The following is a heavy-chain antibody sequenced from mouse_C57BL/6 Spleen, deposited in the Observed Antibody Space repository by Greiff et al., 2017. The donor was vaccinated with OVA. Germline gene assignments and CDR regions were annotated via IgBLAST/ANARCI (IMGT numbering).Heavy chain of an antibody. J-gene: IGHJ2*01. CDR2: IDPSDSET. CDR3: ARSYGYDEGGYYFDY. D-gene: IGHD2-2*01. Sequence: QVQLQQSGAELVRPGSSVKLSCKASGYTFTSYWMHWVKQRPIQGLEWIGNIDPSDSETHYNQKFKDKATVTVDKSSSTAYMQLSSLTSEDSAVYYCARSYGYDEGGYYFDYWGKGTTLTVSS. CDR1: GYTFTSYW. V-gene: IGHV1-52*01.